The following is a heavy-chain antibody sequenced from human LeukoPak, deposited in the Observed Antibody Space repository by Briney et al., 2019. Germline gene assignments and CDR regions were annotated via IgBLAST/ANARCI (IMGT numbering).Heavy chain of an antibody. CDR1: GGTFSSYA. CDR3: AREAVAGTAAQPPDY. Sequence: ASVKVSCKASGGTFSSYAISWVRQAPGQGLEWMGGIIPIFGTANYAQKFQGRVTITADESTSTVYMELSSLRSEDTAVYYCAREAVAGTAAQPPDYWGQGTLVTVSS. D-gene: IGHD6-19*01. V-gene: IGHV1-69*13. CDR2: IIPIFGTA. J-gene: IGHJ4*02.